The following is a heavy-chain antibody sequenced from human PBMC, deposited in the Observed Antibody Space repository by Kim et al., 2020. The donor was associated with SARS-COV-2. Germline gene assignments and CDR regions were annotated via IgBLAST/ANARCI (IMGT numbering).Heavy chain of an antibody. CDR2: ISYDGSTK. CDR1: GFIFTSCA. J-gene: IGHJ4*02. Sequence: GGSLRLSCEASGFIFTSCAMHWVRQSPGKGLEWVAAISYDGSTKYYADSVKGRFTISRDNSKNTLYLQMSSLTTEDTALYYCATDRTTVTTWVRIFDYWGQGTLVTVSS. CDR3: ATDRTTVTTWVRIFDY. V-gene: IGHV3-30*04. D-gene: IGHD4-17*01.